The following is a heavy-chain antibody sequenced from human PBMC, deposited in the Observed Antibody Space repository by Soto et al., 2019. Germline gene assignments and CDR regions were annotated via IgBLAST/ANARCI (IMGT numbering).Heavy chain of an antibody. V-gene: IGHV3-30*18. CDR2: ISYDGSNK. Sequence: GGSLRLSCAASGFTFSSYGMHWVRQAPGKGLEWVAVISYDGSNKYYADSVKGRFTISRDNSKNTLYLQMNSLRAEDTAVYYCAKDQGWGWELLRLQFWGQGTLVTVSS. CDR3: AKDQGWGWELLRLQF. D-gene: IGHD1-26*01. J-gene: IGHJ4*02. CDR1: GFTFSSYG.